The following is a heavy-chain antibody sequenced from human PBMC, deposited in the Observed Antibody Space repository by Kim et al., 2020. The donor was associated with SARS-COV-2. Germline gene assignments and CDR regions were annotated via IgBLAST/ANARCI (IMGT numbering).Heavy chain of an antibody. CDR3: TRQNDYYESSGRFDP. V-gene: IGHV3-73*01. D-gene: IGHD3-22*01. CDR1: GFTFSGSA. J-gene: IGHJ5*02. Sequence: GGSLRLSCAASGFTFSGSAMHWVRQASGKGLEWVGRIRSKTNSYATAYVVSVKGRFTISRDDSKNTAYLQMNSLKTEDTAVYYCTRQNDYYESSGRFDPWGQGTLVSVSS. CDR2: IRSKTNSYAT.